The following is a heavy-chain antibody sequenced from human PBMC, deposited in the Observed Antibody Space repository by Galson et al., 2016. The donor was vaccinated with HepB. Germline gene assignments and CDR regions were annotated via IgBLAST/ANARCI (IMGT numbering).Heavy chain of an antibody. D-gene: IGHD2/OR15-2a*01. CDR2: MKEDGSET. CDR1: GFPFSRYW. J-gene: IGHJ4*02. CDR3: ARDPGNSQKIFDY. Sequence: SLRLSCAASGFPFSRYWISWVRQAPGKGLEWVANMKEDGSETYYVDSVKGRFTISRDNAKKSMYLQMNSLRAEDTAVYYCARDPGNSQKIFDYWGQGTLVTVSS. V-gene: IGHV3-7*04.